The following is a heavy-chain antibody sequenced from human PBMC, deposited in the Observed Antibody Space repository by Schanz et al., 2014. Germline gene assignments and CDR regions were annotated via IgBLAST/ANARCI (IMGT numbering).Heavy chain of an antibody. CDR1: GGSISSGGYS. CDR2: IYYSGNT. CDR3: ALREKPYGPFAA. Sequence: LQLQESGSGLMKPSQILSLTCAVSGGSISSGGYSWNWIRQSPGKGLEWIGYIYYSGNTYYNPSLKSRVTISVDRSKNQSSLRLDSVTAADTAVYYCALREKPYGPFAAWGQGALVTVSS. D-gene: IGHD3-10*01. V-gene: IGHV4-30-2*06. J-gene: IGHJ5*02.